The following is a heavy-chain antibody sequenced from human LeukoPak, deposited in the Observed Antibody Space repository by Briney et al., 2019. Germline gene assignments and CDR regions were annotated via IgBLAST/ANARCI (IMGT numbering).Heavy chain of an antibody. D-gene: IGHD6-19*01. CDR1: GGSVSSGSYY. J-gene: IGHJ4*02. CDR3: ARGGSLAAAPHRYYFDY. V-gene: IGHV4-61*01. CDR2: IYYSGST. Sequence: SETLSLTCTVSGGSVSSGSYYWSWIRQPPGKGLEWIGYIYYSGSTNYNPSLKSRVTISVDTSKNQFSLKLSSVTAADTAVYYCARGGSLAAAPHRYYFDYWGLGTPVTVSS.